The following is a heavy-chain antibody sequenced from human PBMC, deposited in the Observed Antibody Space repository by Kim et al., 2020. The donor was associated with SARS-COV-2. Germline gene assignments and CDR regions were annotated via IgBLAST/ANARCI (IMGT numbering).Heavy chain of an antibody. D-gene: IGHD3-16*01. CDR3: VKDWTEGGDCERAPCLGF. Sequence: GGSLRLSCAASGFTFSSYVMSWVRQAPGKGLEWVSSIGGSGGDTYYADSVRGRFSISRDNSKNTLYVQMNNLRGEDTAVYYCVKDWTEGGDCERAPCLGFWGRGTPVIVSS. CDR1: GFTFSSYV. CDR2: IGGSGGDT. J-gene: IGHJ4*02. V-gene: IGHV3-23*01.